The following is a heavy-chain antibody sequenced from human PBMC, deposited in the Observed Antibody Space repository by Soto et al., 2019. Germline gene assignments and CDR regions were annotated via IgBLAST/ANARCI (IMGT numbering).Heavy chain of an antibody. CDR3: AKGGPDGFCSGGRCYFDY. CDR1: GFTFDDYA. J-gene: IGHJ4*02. D-gene: IGHD2-15*01. CDR2: ISWNSNFI. V-gene: IGHV3-9*01. Sequence: DVQLVESGGGLVQPGRSLRLSCAASGFTFDDYAMHWVRRVPGKGLEWVSSISWNSNFIGYADSVKGRFTISRDNAKNSLYLQMNSLRPEDTALYYCAKGGPDGFCSGGRCYFDYWGQGTLVTVSS.